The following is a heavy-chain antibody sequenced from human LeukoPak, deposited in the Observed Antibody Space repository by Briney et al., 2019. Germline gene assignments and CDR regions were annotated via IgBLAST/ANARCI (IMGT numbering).Heavy chain of an antibody. CDR3: ARDLDYYDSSGYYDH. V-gene: IGHV3-48*02. J-gene: IGHJ5*02. CDR2: ISSSSSTI. Sequence: GGSLRLSCAASGFTFSSYSMNWVRQAPGKGLEWVSYISSSSSTIYYADSVKGRFTISRDNARNSLYLQMNSLRDEDTAVYYCARDLDYYDSSGYYDHWGQGTLVTVSS. D-gene: IGHD3-22*01. CDR1: GFTFSSYS.